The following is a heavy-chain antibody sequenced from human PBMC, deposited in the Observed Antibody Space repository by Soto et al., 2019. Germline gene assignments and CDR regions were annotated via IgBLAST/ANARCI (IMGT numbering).Heavy chain of an antibody. V-gene: IGHV3-23*01. Sequence: EVQLLESGGGLVQPGGSLRLSCAASGFTFTTYAMTWVRRAPGKGLEWVSAISGSGGSTYYADSVKGRFTISRDSSKYTVFLQMNSLRAEDTAVYYCAKNWDTTFSSSSHWGQGTLVTVSS. CDR2: ISGSGGST. CDR1: GFTFTTYA. D-gene: IGHD6-6*01. CDR3: AKNWDTTFSSSSH. J-gene: IGHJ4*02.